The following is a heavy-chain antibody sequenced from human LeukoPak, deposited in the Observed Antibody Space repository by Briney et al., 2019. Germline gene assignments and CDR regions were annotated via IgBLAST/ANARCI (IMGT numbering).Heavy chain of an antibody. D-gene: IGHD3-9*01. V-gene: IGHV4-31*03. CDR1: GGSISSGGYY. J-gene: IGHJ5*02. CDR3: ARGDWFTWFDP. CDR2: IYYSGST. Sequence: TXSLTCTVSGGSISSGGYYWSWIRQHPGKGLEGIGYIYYSGSTYYNPSLKSRVTISVDTSKNQFSLKLSSVTAADTAVYYCARGDWFTWFDPWGQGTLVTVSS.